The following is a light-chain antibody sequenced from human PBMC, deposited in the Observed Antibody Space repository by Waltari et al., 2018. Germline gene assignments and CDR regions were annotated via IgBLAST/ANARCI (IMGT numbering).Light chain of an antibody. CDR1: SGHSSNV. CDR3: QTGGHGTWV. J-gene: IGLJ3*02. CDR2: VNSDGSH. Sequence: QLVVTQSPSASASPGASVKLTCTLSSGHSSNVIAWLQQQPEKGPRYLMKVNSDGSHSKGDEIPDRFSGSSSGAERYLTISNLQSEDEADYYCQTGGHGTWVFGGGTKLTVL. V-gene: IGLV4-69*01.